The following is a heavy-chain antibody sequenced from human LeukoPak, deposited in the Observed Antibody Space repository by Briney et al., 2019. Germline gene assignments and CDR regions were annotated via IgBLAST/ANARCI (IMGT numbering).Heavy chain of an antibody. J-gene: IGHJ4*02. V-gene: IGHV3-7*01. Sequence: GSLRLSCAASGFTFSRHWMTWVRQAPGKGLEWVANIKHDGSEKNYVDSVKGRFTISRDNAKNSLYLQMNSLRDEDTAVYYCASSGSYRFDYWGQGTLVTVSS. CDR3: ASSGSYRFDY. CDR1: GFTFSRHW. CDR2: IKHDGSEK. D-gene: IGHD1-26*01.